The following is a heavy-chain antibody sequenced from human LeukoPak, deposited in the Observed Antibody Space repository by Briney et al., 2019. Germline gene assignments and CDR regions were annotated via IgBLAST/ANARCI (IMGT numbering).Heavy chain of an antibody. Sequence: GGPLRLPCVGSGFTLSTDDMTWLRQAPPKGPEWVSVVSGRGDSPYYAASATGRFTTSSDNSKNTVYLQMNSLRADDPAIYCCAKGDSSPWPVYHYWGQGTLVTVSS. J-gene: IGHJ4*02. D-gene: IGHD6-6*01. CDR3: AKGDSSPWPVYHY. CDR1: GFTLSTDD. V-gene: IGHV3-23*01. CDR2: VSGRGDSP.